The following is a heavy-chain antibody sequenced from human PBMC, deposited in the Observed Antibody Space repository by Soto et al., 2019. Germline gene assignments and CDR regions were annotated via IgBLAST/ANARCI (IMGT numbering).Heavy chain of an antibody. J-gene: IGHJ4*02. Sequence: GGSLRLSCAASGFTFSSYAMSWVRQAPGKGLEWVSAISGSGGSTYYADSVKGRFTIFRDNSKNTLYLQMNSLRAEDTAVYYCAKDPDSSGWPYWGQGTLVTVSS. CDR3: AKDPDSSGWPY. D-gene: IGHD6-19*01. CDR1: GFTFSSYA. CDR2: ISGSGGST. V-gene: IGHV3-23*01.